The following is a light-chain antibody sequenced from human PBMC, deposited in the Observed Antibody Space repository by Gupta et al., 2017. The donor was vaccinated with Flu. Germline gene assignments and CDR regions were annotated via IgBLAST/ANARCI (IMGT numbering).Light chain of an antibody. J-gene: IGLJ1*01. Sequence: QLVLTQSPSASASLGASVKLTCTLNSGRTMDAIAWHQHRPERGPRFLMKVNYDGRHVKGDGVPDRFSGSSSGTERYLTISSRQSEDEADYYCQTWVPGMLYVFGTGTKVTV. CDR2: VNYDGRH. CDR3: QTWVPGMLYV. V-gene: IGLV4-69*01. CDR1: SGRTMDA.